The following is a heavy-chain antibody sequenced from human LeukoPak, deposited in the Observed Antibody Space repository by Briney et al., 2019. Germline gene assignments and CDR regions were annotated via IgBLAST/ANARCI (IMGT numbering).Heavy chain of an antibody. J-gene: IGHJ6*02. CDR2: ISSGSSTT. Sequence: LGGSLRLSCVASGFTFSSYSMNRVRQAPGKGLEWVSYISSGSSTTYYVDSVKGRFTISRDNAKNSLYLQMNSLRDEDTAVYYCAGARTYYYAMDVWGQGTTVTVSS. V-gene: IGHV3-48*02. CDR1: GFTFSSYS. CDR3: AGARTYYYAMDV.